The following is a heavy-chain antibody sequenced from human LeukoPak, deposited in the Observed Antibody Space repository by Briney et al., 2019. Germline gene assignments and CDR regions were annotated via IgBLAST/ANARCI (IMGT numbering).Heavy chain of an antibody. J-gene: IGHJ6*03. CDR2: VFDSGST. CDR1: GAPFSTNY. D-gene: IGHD1-1*01. CDR3: ARLYQQSKWKYYYYYMDV. V-gene: IGHV4-59*01. Sequence: SETLSLTCSVSGAPFSTNYWSWIRQPPGRGLEWFGYVFDSGSTNYNPSLKSRVTISVDTSTKQFSLRLSSVTAADTAVYYCARLYQQSKWKYYYYYMDVWGKGTAVTVSS.